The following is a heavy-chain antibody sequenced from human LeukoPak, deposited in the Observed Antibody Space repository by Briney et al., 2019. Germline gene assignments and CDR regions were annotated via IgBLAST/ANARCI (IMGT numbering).Heavy chain of an antibody. J-gene: IGHJ4*02. Sequence: PSETLSLTCTVSGGSISSSSYYWGWIRQPPGKGLEWIGSIYYSGSTYYNPSLKSRVTISVDTSKNQFSLKLSSVTAADTAVYYCARVPTVGPFDYWGQGTLVTVSS. CDR3: ARVPTVGPFDY. V-gene: IGHV4-39*07. CDR1: GGSISSSSYY. CDR2: IYYSGST. D-gene: IGHD4-23*01.